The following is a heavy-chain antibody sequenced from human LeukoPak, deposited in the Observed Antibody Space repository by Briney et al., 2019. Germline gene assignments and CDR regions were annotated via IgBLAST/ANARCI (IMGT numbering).Heavy chain of an antibody. J-gene: IGHJ4*02. V-gene: IGHV3-23*01. Sequence: HPGGSLRLSCAASGFTFSSYGMSWVRQAPGKGLEWVSAISGSGGSTYYADSVKGRFTISRDNSKNTLYLQMNSLRAEDTAVYYCAKDVRILTGYWVDDHFDYWGQGTLVTVPS. CDR2: ISGSGGST. D-gene: IGHD3-9*01. CDR3: AKDVRILTGYWVDDHFDY. CDR1: GFTFSSYG.